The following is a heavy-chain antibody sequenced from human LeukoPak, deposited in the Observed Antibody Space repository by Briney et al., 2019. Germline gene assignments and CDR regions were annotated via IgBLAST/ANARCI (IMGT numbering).Heavy chain of an antibody. J-gene: IGHJ4*02. CDR2: INPNSGVT. V-gene: IGHV1-2*02. Sequence: ASVKVSCKASGYTFTGYYMHWVRQAPGQGLEWMGWINPNSGVTNYAQKFQGRVTMTRDTSISTAYMELSRLRSDDTAVYYCARGRPRGVIKYWGQGTLVTVSS. D-gene: IGHD3-10*01. CDR3: ARGRPRGVIKY. CDR1: GYTFTGYY.